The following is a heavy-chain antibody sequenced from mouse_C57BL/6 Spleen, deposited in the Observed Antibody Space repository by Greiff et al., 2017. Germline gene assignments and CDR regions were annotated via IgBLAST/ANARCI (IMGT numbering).Heavy chain of an antibody. D-gene: IGHD2-5*01. V-gene: IGHV1-81*01. CDR2: IYPRSGNT. CDR1: GYTFTSYG. CDR3: ARRGGNSNYGRDAMDY. J-gene: IGHJ4*01. Sequence: QVQLKESGAELARPGASVKLSCKASGYTFTSYGISWVKQRTGQGLEWIGEIYPRSGNTYYNEKFKGKATLTADKSSSTAYMELSSLTSEDSAVYFCARRGGNSNYGRDAMDYWGQGTSVTVSS.